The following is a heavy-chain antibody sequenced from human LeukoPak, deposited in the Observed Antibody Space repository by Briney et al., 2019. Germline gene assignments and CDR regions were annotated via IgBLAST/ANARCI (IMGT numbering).Heavy chain of an antibody. J-gene: IGHJ4*02. CDR1: GGSFSGYY. CDR2: INHSGST. CDR3: ARGVAVAPKD. V-gene: IGHV4-34*01. D-gene: IGHD6-19*01. Sequence: PSETLSLTCAVYGGSFSGYYWSWIRQPPGKGLEWIGEINHSGSTNYNPSLKSRVTISVDTSKNQFSLKLSSVTAADTAVYYCARGVAVAPKDWGQGTLVTVSS.